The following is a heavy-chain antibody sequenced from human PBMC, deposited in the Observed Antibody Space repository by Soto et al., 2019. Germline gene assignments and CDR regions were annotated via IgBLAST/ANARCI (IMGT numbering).Heavy chain of an antibody. CDR3: ASSMVRGVMYYIDY. Sequence: QVKLVQSGAEVKKPGSSVTVSCKASGGTFSSYTISWVRQAPDQGREWMGRIIPILGIANYAQKFQGRVTITADKSTSRAYMELSSLISEDTAVYYCASSMVRGVMYYIDYWGQGTLVTVSS. CDR2: IIPILGIA. CDR1: GGTFSSYT. J-gene: IGHJ4*02. V-gene: IGHV1-69*02. D-gene: IGHD3-10*01.